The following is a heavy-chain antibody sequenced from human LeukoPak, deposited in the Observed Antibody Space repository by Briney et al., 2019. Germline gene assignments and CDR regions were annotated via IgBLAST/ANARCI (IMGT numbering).Heavy chain of an antibody. V-gene: IGHV3-9*01. CDR2: ISYSSETI. CDR3: AKDRGGGSQLGDAYDV. CDR1: GFNFDEHA. Sequence: GGSLRLSCAASGFNFDEHAMHWVRQAPGKGLEWVSGISYSSETIGYVDSVKGRFTVSRDNRKNSLYLQMNSLRPEDTALYYCAKDRGGGSQLGDAYDVWGQGTMVTVSS. D-gene: IGHD4-23*01. J-gene: IGHJ3*01.